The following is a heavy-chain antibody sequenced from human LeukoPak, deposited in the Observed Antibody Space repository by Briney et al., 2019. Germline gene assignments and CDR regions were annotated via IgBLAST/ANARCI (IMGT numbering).Heavy chain of an antibody. V-gene: IGHV1-46*01. Sequence: ASVKVSCKASGYTFTNYYIHWVRQAPGQGLEWMGIINPSGGSTTSAQKFQGRVTMTRDTSTSTVYMELNSLRSEDTAGYYCARGHDNSGYTAHPQRYYYYYGMDVWGQGTTVTVSS. CDR1: GYTFTNYY. D-gene: IGHD3-22*01. CDR2: INPSGGST. J-gene: IGHJ6*02. CDR3: ARGHDNSGYTAHPQRYYYYYGMDV.